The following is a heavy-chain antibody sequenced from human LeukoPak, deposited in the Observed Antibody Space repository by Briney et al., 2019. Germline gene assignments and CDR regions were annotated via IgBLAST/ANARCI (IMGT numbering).Heavy chain of an antibody. CDR1: GFTFRSHG. Sequence: GGSLRLSCAASGFTFRSHGMHWVRQAPGKGLEWVAVISYDGSNKYYADSVKGRFTISRDNSKNTLYLQMNSLRAEDTAVYYCARGEEMATTFDYWGQGTLVTVSS. J-gene: IGHJ4*02. D-gene: IGHD5-24*01. CDR3: ARGEEMATTFDY. V-gene: IGHV3-30*19. CDR2: ISYDGSNK.